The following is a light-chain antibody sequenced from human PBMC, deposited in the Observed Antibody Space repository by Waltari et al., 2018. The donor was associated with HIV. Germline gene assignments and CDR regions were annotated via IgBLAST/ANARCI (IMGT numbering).Light chain of an antibody. CDR2: EVS. CDR3: RFLSLSPALTVL. Sequence: QFALTQPASVSGSPGQSITVSCTGTNSDIGYYNYVSWYQQHPGEAPKLLIYEVSNRRTVVSNGFSSSDSVFTAPLPTSWIQAPNVAAYSWRFLSLSPALTVLFGGETNLTVL. J-gene: IGLJ3*02. V-gene: IGLV2-14*01. CDR1: NSDIGYYNY.